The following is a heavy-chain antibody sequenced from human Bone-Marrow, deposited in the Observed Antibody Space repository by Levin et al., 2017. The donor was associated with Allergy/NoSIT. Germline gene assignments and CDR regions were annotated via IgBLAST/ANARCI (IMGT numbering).Heavy chain of an antibody. CDR2: IDHTGAT. J-gene: IGHJ4*02. D-gene: IGHD3-10*01. CDR1: GGSFNGYS. V-gene: IGHV4-34*01. Sequence: ASETLSLTCAVSGGSFNGYSWTWIRQSPGKGLEWIGDIDHTGATHYNPSLKSRVAMSVDTSKNQFSLKLTSMTAADTAVYYCALDLLWFGESPLYWGQGTLVAVSS. CDR3: ALDLLWFGESPLY.